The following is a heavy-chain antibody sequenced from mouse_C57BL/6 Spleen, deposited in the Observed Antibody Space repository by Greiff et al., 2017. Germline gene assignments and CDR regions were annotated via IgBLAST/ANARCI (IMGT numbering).Heavy chain of an antibody. CDR3: ARDYGSSYVYWYFDV. J-gene: IGHJ1*03. Sequence: QVQLQQPGAELVRPGTSVKLSCKASGYTFTSYWMHWVKQRPGQGLEWIGVIDPSDSYTNYNQKFKGKATLTVDTSSSTAYMQLSSLTSEDSAVYYCARDYGSSYVYWYFDVWGTGTTVTVSS. CDR2: IDPSDSYT. D-gene: IGHD1-1*01. V-gene: IGHV1-59*01. CDR1: GYTFTSYW.